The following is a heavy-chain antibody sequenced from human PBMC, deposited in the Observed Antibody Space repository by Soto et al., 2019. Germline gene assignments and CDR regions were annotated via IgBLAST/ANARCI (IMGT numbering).Heavy chain of an antibody. CDR3: ARGESSSAYYYYYGMDV. D-gene: IGHD6-6*01. J-gene: IGHJ6*02. V-gene: IGHV3-21*01. CDR2: ISSSSSYI. CDR1: GFTFSSYS. Sequence: GGSLRLSCAASGFTFSSYSMNWVRQAPGKGLEWVSSISSSSSYIYYADSVKGRFTISRDNAKNSLYLQMNSLRAEDTAVYYCARGESSSAYYYYYGMDVWGQGTTVTVSS.